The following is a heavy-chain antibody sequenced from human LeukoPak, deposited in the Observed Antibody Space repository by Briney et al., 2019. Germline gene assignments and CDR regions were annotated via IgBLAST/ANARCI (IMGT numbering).Heavy chain of an antibody. CDR1: GGSISSYY. Sequence: SETLSLTCTVSGGSISSYYWGWVRQPPGKGLGWVGYIYYSGSTNYNPSLKSRVTISVDTSKNQFSLKLSSVTAADTAVYYCARRSNSSSWFGNYYYYYGMDVWGQGTTVTVSS. J-gene: IGHJ6*02. V-gene: IGHV4-59*08. CDR3: ARRSNSSSWFGNYYYYYGMDV. CDR2: IYYSGST. D-gene: IGHD6-13*01.